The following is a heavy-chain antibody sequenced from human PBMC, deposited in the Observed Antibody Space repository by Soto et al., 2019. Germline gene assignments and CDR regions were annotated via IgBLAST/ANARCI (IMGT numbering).Heavy chain of an antibody. CDR3: ARDEEGYYGSGSYYYYYYYYMDV. J-gene: IGHJ6*03. CDR1: GFTFSSYS. CDR2: ISSSSSYI. D-gene: IGHD3-10*01. V-gene: IGHV3-21*01. Sequence: GVLRLSCAASGFTFSSYSMNWVRQAPGKGLEWVSSISSSSSYIYYADSVKGRFTISRDNAKNSLYLQMNSLRAEDTAVYYCARDEEGYYGSGSYYYYYYYYMDVWGKGTTVTVSS.